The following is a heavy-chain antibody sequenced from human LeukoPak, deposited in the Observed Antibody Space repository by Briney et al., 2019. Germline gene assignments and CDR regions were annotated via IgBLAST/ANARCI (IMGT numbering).Heavy chain of an antibody. V-gene: IGHV3-48*01. CDR1: GFTFSFYN. CDR2: ISGSSATV. J-gene: IGHJ4*02. D-gene: IGHD2-21*02. Sequence: GGSLRLSCAASGFTFSFYNMNWVRQAPGKGLEWLSYISGSSATVHYADSVKGRFTVSRDNAKNSLDLQMNSLRAEDTAVYYCARTDSGCDVSFDSWGQGTLVTVAS. CDR3: ARTDSGCDVSFDS.